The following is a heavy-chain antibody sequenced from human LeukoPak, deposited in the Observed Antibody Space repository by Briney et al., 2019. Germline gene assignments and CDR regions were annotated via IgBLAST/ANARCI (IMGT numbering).Heavy chain of an antibody. V-gene: IGHV3-21*01. Sequence: GGSLRLSCAASGFTFSSYSMNWVRQAPGKGLEWVSSISSSSSYIYYADSVKGRFTISGDNAKNSLYLQMNSLRAEDTAVYYCARDDDYGSGSYYSGPRLFDYWGQGTLVTVSS. J-gene: IGHJ4*02. D-gene: IGHD3-10*01. CDR2: ISSSSSYI. CDR1: GFTFSSYS. CDR3: ARDDDYGSGSYYSGPRLFDY.